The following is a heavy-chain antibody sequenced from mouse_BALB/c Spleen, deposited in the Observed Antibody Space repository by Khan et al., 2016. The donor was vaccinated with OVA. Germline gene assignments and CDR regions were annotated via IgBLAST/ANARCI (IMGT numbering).Heavy chain of an antibody. CDR1: GYSITSDYA. CDR3: ARVYEGDFDS. Sequence: EVQLVESGPGLVKPSQSLSLTCTVTGYSITSDYAWNWIRQFPGNKLEWMGFISYSGNTNYNPSLKSRISITRDTSKNQFFLQLNSVTTEDTATYNSARVYEGDFDSWGQGTTLTVSS. V-gene: IGHV3-2*02. J-gene: IGHJ2*01. CDR2: ISYSGNT. D-gene: IGHD1-1*01.